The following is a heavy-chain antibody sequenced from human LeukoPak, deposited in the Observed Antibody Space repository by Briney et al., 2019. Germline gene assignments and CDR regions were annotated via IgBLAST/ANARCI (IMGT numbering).Heavy chain of an antibody. CDR2: IKHDGSEK. D-gene: IGHD6-13*01. CDR1: GFTFTSYW. Sequence: GGSLRLSCAASGFTFTSYWMSWVRQAPGKGLEWVANIKHDGSEKYYVDSVKGRFTISRDNAKNSLYLQMNSLRAEDTAVYYCARDSIAAAGNYYFYGMDVWGQGTTVTVSS. V-gene: IGHV3-7*05. J-gene: IGHJ6*02. CDR3: ARDSIAAAGNYYFYGMDV.